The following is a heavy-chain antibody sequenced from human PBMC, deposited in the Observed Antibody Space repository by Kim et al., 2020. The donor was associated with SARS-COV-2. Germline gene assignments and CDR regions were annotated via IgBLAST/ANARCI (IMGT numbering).Heavy chain of an antibody. J-gene: IGHJ3*02. CDR3: ARVEYTSGWYGGLDI. Sequence: GGSLRLSCAASGFIFRSYAMHWVRQAPGKGLEWVAVISYDGRNIYYADSVKGRFTISRDNSKNTLYLQMNSLGVEDMAVYYCARVEYTSGWYGGLDIWGQGTMVTVSS. V-gene: IGHV3-30*04. D-gene: IGHD6-19*01. CDR2: ISYDGRNI. CDR1: GFIFRSYA.